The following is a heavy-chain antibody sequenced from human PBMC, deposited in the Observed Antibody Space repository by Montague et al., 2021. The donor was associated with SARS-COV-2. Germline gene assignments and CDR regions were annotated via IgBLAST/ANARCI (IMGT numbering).Heavy chain of an antibody. CDR1: GFSLSTSGMC. D-gene: IGHD6-13*01. V-gene: IGHV2-70*11. CDR2: IDWDDDK. Sequence: PALVKPTQTLTLTCTFSGFSLSTSGMCVSWIRQPPGKALEWLARIDWDDDKYYSTSLKTRLTISKDTSKNQVVLTMTNMDPVDTATYYCARIHVAAAGSPFDPWGQGTLVTVSS. J-gene: IGHJ5*02. CDR3: ARIHVAAAGSPFDP.